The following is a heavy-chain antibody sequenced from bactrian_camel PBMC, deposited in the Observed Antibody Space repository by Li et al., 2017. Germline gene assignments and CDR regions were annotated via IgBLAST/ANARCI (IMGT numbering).Heavy chain of an antibody. CDR2: ISGGSEST. CDR1: GSTSNTFSTFW. J-gene: IGHJ4*01. D-gene: IGHD5*01. V-gene: IGHV3S53*01. Sequence: QVQLVESGGGSAQTGGSLRLSCVGSGSTSNTFSTFWMGWFRQAPGKEREKVAAISGGSESTQYADSVKGRFTISRDKAKNTVYLQMNSLRPEDTAMYYGAAHRTLMDWVRGPAYWGQGTQVTVS. CDR3: AAHRTLMDWVRGPAY.